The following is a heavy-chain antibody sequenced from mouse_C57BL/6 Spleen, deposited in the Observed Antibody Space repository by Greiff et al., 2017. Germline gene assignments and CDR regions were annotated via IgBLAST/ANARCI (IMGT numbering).Heavy chain of an antibody. CDR3: ASSQTAQATFAY. D-gene: IGHD3-2*02. J-gene: IGHJ3*01. Sequence: VQLQQPGAELVKPGASVKLSCKASGYTFTSYWMHWVKQRPGQGLEWIGMIHPNSGSTNYNEKFKSKATLTVDKSSSTAYMQLSSLTSEDSADYSCASSQTAQATFAYWGQGTLVTVSA. CDR2: IHPNSGST. V-gene: IGHV1-64*01. CDR1: GYTFTSYW.